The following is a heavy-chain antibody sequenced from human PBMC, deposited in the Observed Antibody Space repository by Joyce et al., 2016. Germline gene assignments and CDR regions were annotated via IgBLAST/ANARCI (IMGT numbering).Heavy chain of an antibody. CDR3: ARGGYSSGWYLFYFDY. D-gene: IGHD6-19*01. Sequence: QVQLVQSGSELKKSGASVKVSCKASGYTFTDYAMNWVRQAPGQGLEWVGWINTTAGDPTYAQGFAGRFVFSLDTSVSTAYLQISSLKAEDTAVYYCARGGYSSGWYLFYFDYWGQGTLVTVSS. CDR2: INTTAGDP. V-gene: IGHV7-4-1*02. CDR1: GYTFTDYA. J-gene: IGHJ4*02.